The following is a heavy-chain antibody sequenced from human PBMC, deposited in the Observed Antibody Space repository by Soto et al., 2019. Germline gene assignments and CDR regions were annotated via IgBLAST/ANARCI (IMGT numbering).Heavy chain of an antibody. V-gene: IGHV5-51*03. CDR1: GYSFASYW. CDR2: IYAGDSTT. D-gene: IGHD1-1*01. CDR3: ARSWGTYSYQFED. J-gene: IGHJ4*02. Sequence: EVQLVQSGAEVKKPGESLKISCKDSGYSFASYWIGWVRQMPGKGLEWMGIIYAGDSTTRYSPSFQGQVTISADKSISTASRQWSSLKDSDTAIYYCARSWGTYSYQFEDWGQGTLVTVSS.